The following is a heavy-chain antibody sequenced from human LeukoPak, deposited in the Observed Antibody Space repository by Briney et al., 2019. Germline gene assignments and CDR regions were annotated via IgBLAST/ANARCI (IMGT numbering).Heavy chain of an antibody. Sequence: SETLSLTCTVSGGSIYSYYGSWIRQPPGKGGEWIGYIYYNGSTEYHPSLKRRVTISLDTSTNQFSLKLTSVTAADTAVYYCARVYQSAEYYFDYWGQGNLVSVSS. CDR1: GGSIYSYY. V-gene: IGHV4-59*01. CDR3: ARVYQSAEYYFDY. CDR2: IYYNGST. D-gene: IGHD2-2*01. J-gene: IGHJ4*02.